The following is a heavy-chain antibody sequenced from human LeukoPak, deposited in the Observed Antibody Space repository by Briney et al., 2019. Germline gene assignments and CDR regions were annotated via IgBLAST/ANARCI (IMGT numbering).Heavy chain of an antibody. J-gene: IGHJ6*03. CDR1: GFTFSSYE. CDR2: ISSSGSTI. CDR3: ARYPSSGYYISSYYYYYMDV. Sequence: GGSLRLSCAASGFTFSSYEMNWVRQAPGKGLEWVSYISSSGSTIYYADSVKGRFTISRDNAKNSLYLQMNSLRAEDTAVYYCARYPSSGYYISSYYYYYMDVWGKGTTVTIS. D-gene: IGHD3-22*01. V-gene: IGHV3-48*03.